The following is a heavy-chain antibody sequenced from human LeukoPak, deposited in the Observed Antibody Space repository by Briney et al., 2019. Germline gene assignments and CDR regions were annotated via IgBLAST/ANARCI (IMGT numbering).Heavy chain of an antibody. CDR3: ARVTGYMTEDYFDY. CDR1: GGSISSYY. D-gene: IGHD6-13*01. V-gene: IGHV4-59*01. CDR2: IFYTGST. Sequence: SETLPLTCTVSGGSISSYYWSWIRQPPGKGLEWIGYIFYTGSTVYNPSLRSRVTLLLDASKNQFSLKLISVSAADTAVYYCARVTGYMTEDYFDYWGQGTLITVSS. J-gene: IGHJ4*02.